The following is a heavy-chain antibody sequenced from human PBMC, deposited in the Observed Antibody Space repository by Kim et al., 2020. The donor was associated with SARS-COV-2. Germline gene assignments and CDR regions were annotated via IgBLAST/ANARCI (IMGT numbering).Heavy chain of an antibody. CDR1: GGPISSGGYY. J-gene: IGHJ4*02. D-gene: IGHD4-17*01. CDR3: ARAKGTVTTLDY. CDR2: IYYSGSS. V-gene: IGHV4-31*03. Sequence: SETLSLTCTVSGGPISSGGYYWSWIRQHPGKGLEWIGYIYYSGSSYYNPSLKSRVTMSVDTSKNQFSLNLSSVTAADTAVYYCARAKGTVTTLDYWGQGTLVSVSS.